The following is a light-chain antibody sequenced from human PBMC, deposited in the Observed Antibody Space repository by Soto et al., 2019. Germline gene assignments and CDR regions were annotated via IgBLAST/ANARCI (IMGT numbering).Light chain of an antibody. CDR3: QQSSSTPPT. CDR2: VAS. CDR1: QSISSY. J-gene: IGKJ4*01. V-gene: IGKV1-39*01. Sequence: DIPMTQSPSSLSASVGDRVTITCRASQSISSYLSWYQQKPGKAPKLLINVASTLQSGVPSRFSGSGSGTDFPLAISSLQPEDFATYYCQQSSSTPPTFGGGTRVEIK.